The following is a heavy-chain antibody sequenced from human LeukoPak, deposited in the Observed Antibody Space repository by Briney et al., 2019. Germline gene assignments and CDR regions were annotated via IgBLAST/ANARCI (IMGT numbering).Heavy chain of an antibody. V-gene: IGHV3-21*01. CDR2: ISSSSSYI. J-gene: IGHJ3*02. CDR3: ARGYSSSPRGAFDI. Sequence: GGSLRLSCAASGFTFSSYSMNWVRQAPGKGLEWVSSISSSSSYIYYADSVKGRFTISRDNAKNSLYLQMNSLRAEDTAVYYCARGYSSSPRGAFDIWGRGTMVTVSS. CDR1: GFTFSSYS. D-gene: IGHD6-13*01.